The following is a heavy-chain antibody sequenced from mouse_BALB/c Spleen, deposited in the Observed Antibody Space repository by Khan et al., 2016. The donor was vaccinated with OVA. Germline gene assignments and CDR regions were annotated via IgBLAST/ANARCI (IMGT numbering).Heavy chain of an antibody. J-gene: IGHJ1*01. CDR3: AGGYGYGWYLDV. Sequence: QIQLVQSGPELKKPGETVRISCKASGYTFTTAGMQWVQKMPGKGLKWIGWINTHSGVPKYAEDFKGRFAFSLEISASTAYLQITNLKNEDTATYVCAGGYGYGWYLDVWGAGTTVTVSS. D-gene: IGHD2-2*01. CDR2: INTHSGVP. CDR1: GYTFTTAG. V-gene: IGHV9-4*02.